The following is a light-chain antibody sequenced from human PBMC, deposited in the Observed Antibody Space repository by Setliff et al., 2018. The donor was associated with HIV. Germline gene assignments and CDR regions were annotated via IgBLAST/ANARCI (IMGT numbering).Light chain of an antibody. CDR2: DTN. CDR1: TGAVTSGHY. J-gene: IGLJ3*02. CDR3: LLSYTDDRPV. V-gene: IGLV7-46*01. Sequence: QAVVTQEPSLTVSPGGTVTLTCGSSTGAVTSGHYPYWVQQKPGQAPKTLIYDTNNNHSWTPARFSGSLLGGKAALTLSGAQSEDEADYYCLLSYTDDRPVFGGGTKVTVL.